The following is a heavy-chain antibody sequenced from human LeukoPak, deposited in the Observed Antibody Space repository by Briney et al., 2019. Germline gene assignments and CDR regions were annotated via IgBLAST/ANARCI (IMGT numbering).Heavy chain of an antibody. Sequence: GGSLRLSCAASGFTFSDYYMSWIRQASGKGLEWVSYISSSGSTIYYADSVKGRFTISRDNAKNSLYLQMNSLRAEDTAVYYCARANRGYSYGKGGFDYWGQGTLVTVSS. CDR2: ISSSGSTI. D-gene: IGHD5-18*01. V-gene: IGHV3-11*04. J-gene: IGHJ4*02. CDR3: ARANRGYSYGKGGFDY. CDR1: GFTFSDYY.